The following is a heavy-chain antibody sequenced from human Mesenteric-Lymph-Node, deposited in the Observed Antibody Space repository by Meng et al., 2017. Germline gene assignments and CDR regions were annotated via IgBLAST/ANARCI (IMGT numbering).Heavy chain of an antibody. V-gene: IGHV1-69*13. J-gene: IGHJ6*02. CDR1: RGTLSSYA. D-gene: IGHD5-12*01. CDR2: IIPIFGTA. Sequence: SVKVSCKASRGTLSSYAISWVRQATGQGLEWMGGIIPIFGTANYAQKFQGRVTITADESTTTAYMEVNSLKSEDTAVYYCARDRTKVFSDYEMNYYYYGLDVWGQGTTVTVSS. CDR3: ARDRTKVFSDYEMNYYYYGLDV.